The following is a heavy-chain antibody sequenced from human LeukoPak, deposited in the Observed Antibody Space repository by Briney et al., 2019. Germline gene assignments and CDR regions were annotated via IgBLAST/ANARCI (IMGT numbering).Heavy chain of an antibody. Sequence: PGGSLRLSCAASGFTFSSYAMSWVRQAPGKGLEWVSAISGSGGSTYYADSVKGRFTISRDNSKNTLYPQMNSLRAEDTAVYYCAKGRTVTTPLKWFDPWGQGTLVTVSS. J-gene: IGHJ5*02. D-gene: IGHD4-17*01. CDR1: GFTFSSYA. CDR3: AKGRTVTTPLKWFDP. CDR2: ISGSGGST. V-gene: IGHV3-23*01.